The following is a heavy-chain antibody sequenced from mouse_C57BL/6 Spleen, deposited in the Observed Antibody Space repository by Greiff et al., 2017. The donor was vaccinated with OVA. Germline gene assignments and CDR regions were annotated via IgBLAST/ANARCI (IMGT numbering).Heavy chain of an antibody. J-gene: IGHJ1*03. V-gene: IGHV1-64*01. CDR1: GYTFTSYW. Sequence: QVQLQQSGAELVKPGASVKLSCKASGYTFTSYWMHWVKQRPGQGLEWIGMIHPNRGSTNYNEKFKSKATLTVDKSSSTAYMQLSSLTSEDSAVYYCARPRVTTRDWYFDVWGTGTTVTVSS. D-gene: IGHD2-2*01. CDR3: ARPRVTTRDWYFDV. CDR2: IHPNRGST.